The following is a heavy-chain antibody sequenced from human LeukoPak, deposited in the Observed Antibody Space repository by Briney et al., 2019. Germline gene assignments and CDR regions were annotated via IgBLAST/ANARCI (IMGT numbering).Heavy chain of an antibody. D-gene: IGHD5-12*01. CDR3: AKGGGYEAQYYYYYLDV. J-gene: IGHJ6*03. V-gene: IGHV3-21*01. CDR1: GFTFNRYG. Sequence: GGSLRLSCAASGFTFNRYGFNWVRQAPGKGLEWVSSISSSPNYMYDADSVKGRFTIPRDNAKNSLYLQMNSLRAEDTAVYYCAKGGGYEAQYYYYYLDVWGKGTTVTISS. CDR2: ISSSPNYM.